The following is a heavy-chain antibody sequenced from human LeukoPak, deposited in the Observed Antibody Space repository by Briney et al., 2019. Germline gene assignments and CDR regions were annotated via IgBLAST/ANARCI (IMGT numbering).Heavy chain of an antibody. CDR2: IYYSGST. V-gene: IGHV4-61*08. Sequence: SETLSLTCTVSGGSISSGGYYWSWVRQPPGKGLEWIGYIYYSGSTNYNPSLKSRVTISVDTSKNQFSLKLSSVTAADTAVYYCGTGTKPAEYFQHWGQGTLVTVSS. J-gene: IGHJ1*01. CDR3: GTGTKPAEYFQH. CDR1: GGSISSGGYY. D-gene: IGHD2-8*01.